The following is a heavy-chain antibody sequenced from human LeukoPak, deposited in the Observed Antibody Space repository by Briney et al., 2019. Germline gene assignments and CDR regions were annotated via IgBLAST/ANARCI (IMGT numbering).Heavy chain of an antibody. J-gene: IGHJ4*02. CDR3: ARGLPYGSGSYYTRGIYFDY. Sequence: PSETLSLTCTVSGASITDYYWSWIRQPPGKGLEWIGYIYYSESTNYNPSPKSRVTISVDTSKNQFSLKLSSVTAADTAVYYCARGLPYGSGSYYTRGIYFDYWGQGTLVTVSS. CDR2: IYYSEST. D-gene: IGHD3-10*01. CDR1: GASITDYY. V-gene: IGHV4-59*01.